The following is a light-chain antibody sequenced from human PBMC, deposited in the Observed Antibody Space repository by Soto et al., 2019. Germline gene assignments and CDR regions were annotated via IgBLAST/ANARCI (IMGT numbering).Light chain of an antibody. V-gene: IGKV1-16*01. CDR2: TAS. CDR1: QGINKF. CDR3: QQYESFPLT. Sequence: DIQMTQSPSSLSASVGDSVTITCRASQGINKFLAWFQQKPGTAPKSLISTASRLQSGVPSRFSGSGSGTDFTLTINNLQPEDFATYYCQQYESFPLTFGGGTRVEIK. J-gene: IGKJ4*01.